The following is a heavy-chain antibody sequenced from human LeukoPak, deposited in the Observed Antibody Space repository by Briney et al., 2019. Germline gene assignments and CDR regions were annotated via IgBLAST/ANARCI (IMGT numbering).Heavy chain of an antibody. CDR3: ARGPYSSSNYFDY. Sequence: GGSLRLSCAASGFTFSSYSMNWVRQAPGKGLEWVSYISNTGSTIYYADSVRGRFTISRDNAKKSLYLQMNSLRDKDTAVYYCARGPYSSSNYFDYWGQGTLVTVSS. V-gene: IGHV3-48*02. J-gene: IGHJ4*02. D-gene: IGHD6-6*01. CDR1: GFTFSSYS. CDR2: ISNTGSTI.